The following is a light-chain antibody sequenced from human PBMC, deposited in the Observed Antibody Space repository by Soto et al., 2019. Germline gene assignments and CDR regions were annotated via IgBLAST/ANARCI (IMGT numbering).Light chain of an antibody. CDR1: TSNIGNNY. CDR3: GTWDNSLSAGV. V-gene: IGLV1-51*01. Sequence: QSVLTQPPSVSAAPGQTVIISCSGSTSNIGNNYVSWYRQLPGTAPKLLIYDNNKRPSGIPDRFSGSKSGTSATLAITGLQAGDEADYYCGTWDNSLSAGVFGGGTKLTVL. CDR2: DNN. J-gene: IGLJ3*02.